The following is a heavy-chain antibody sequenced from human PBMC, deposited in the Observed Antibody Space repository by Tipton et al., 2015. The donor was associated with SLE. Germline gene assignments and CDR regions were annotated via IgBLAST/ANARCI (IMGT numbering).Heavy chain of an antibody. V-gene: IGHV3-23*01. D-gene: IGHD3-16*01. J-gene: IGHJ4*02. CDR3: PMIPFGGVIDS. CDR2: ISGSGGST. CDR1: GFTFSSYS. Sequence: SLRLSCAASGFTFSSYSMNWVRQAPGKGLEWVSAISGSGGSTYYADSVKGRFTISRDNSKNTLYLQMNSLRAEDTAVYYCPMIPFGGVIDSGGQGPLVPVSS.